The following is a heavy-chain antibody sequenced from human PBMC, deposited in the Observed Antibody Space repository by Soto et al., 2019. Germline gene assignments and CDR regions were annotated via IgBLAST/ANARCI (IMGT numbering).Heavy chain of an antibody. Sequence: QVQLQQWGAGLLKPSETLSLTCAFYGGSFSGYYWTVIRQSPGKGLEWLGEISHTGSTHYNPSLKSRVTMSVDTAKTQFSLKMTSVTAADTAVYFCASSRSGRREFYCYYMDVWGAGTPVTVSS. V-gene: IGHV4-34*01. CDR2: ISHTGST. J-gene: IGHJ6*03. CDR1: GGSFSGYY. D-gene: IGHD7-27*01. CDR3: ASSRSGRREFYCYYMDV.